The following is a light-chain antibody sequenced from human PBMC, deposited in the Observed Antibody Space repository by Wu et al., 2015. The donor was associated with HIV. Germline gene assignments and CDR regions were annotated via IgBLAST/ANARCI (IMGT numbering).Light chain of an antibody. J-gene: IGKJ1*01. V-gene: IGKV3-20*01. CDR3: QQYGSSPRT. CDR2: GAS. Sequence: EIVLTQSPSTLSLSPGERVTLSCRASQSISSSYLAWYQQKPGQAPRLLIYGASSRATGIPDRFSGSGSGTDFTLTISRLEPEDFAVYYCQQYGSSPRTFGQGTKVEIK. CDR1: QSISSSY.